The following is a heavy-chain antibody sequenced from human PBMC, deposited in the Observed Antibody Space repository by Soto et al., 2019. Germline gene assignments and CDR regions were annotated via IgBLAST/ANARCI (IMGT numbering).Heavy chain of an antibody. Sequence: SEPLSLTWSVVGGYISSGDDYWSWIRQPPGKGLEWIGYVYHTGRTSYNPSLKSRVSISMDTSKNQFSLNLDSVTAADTAVYFCARDFAYFDSWGQGTLVTVSS. CDR1: GGYISSGDDY. J-gene: IGHJ4*02. V-gene: IGHV4-61*08. CDR2: VYHTGRT. CDR3: ARDFAYFDS. D-gene: IGHD3-3*01.